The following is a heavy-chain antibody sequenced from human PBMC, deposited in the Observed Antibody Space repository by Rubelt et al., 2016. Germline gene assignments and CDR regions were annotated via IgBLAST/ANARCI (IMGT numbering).Heavy chain of an antibody. Sequence: EAQLVESGGGLVQPGGSLRLSCAASGFSFNIYEMNWVRQAPGKGLEWVSAISGSGGSTRHVDSGKGQFTISRENSKNKLYLQMNSLKTEDTAVYYCTLQEEASFAVDIWGQGTMVTVSS. CDR2: ISGSGGST. CDR1: GFSFNIYE. V-gene: IGHV3-23*04. J-gene: IGHJ3*02. CDR3: TLQEEASFAVDI.